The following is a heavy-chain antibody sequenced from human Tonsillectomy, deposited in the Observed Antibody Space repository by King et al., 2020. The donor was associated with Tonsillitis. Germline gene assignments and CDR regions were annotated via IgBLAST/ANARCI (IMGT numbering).Heavy chain of an antibody. V-gene: IGHV1-2*02. CDR1: GYTFTGYY. D-gene: IGHD2-2*01. J-gene: IGHJ6*02. CDR2: INPNSGGT. CDR3: AGPSIVVVPAAIGAYYYGMDV. Sequence: QLVQSGAEVKKPGASVKVSCKASGYTFTGYYMHWVRQAPGQGLEWMGWINPNSGGTNYAQKFQGRVTMTRDTSISTAYIELSRLRSHDTAVYYCAGPSIVVVPAAIGAYYYGMDVWGQGTTVTVSS.